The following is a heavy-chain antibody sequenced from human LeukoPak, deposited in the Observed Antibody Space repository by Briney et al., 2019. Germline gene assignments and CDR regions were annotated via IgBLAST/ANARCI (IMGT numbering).Heavy chain of an antibody. J-gene: IGHJ5*02. CDR1: GGSISNYY. V-gene: IGHV4-59*01. Sequence: SETLSLTCTASGGSISNYYWSWIRQPPGKGLEWIGYIYYTGSAKFNPTLKSRVTISVDTSKNQFSLMLTSVTAADTAVYYCAREGYTNSMGENWFDPWGQGILVTVSS. CDR2: IYYTGSA. CDR3: AREGYTNSMGENWFDP. D-gene: IGHD2-2*02.